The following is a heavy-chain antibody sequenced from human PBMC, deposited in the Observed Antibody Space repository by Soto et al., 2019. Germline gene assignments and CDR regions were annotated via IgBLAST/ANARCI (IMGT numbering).Heavy chain of an antibody. D-gene: IGHD3-10*01. Sequence: QVQFVQSGAEVKEPGASVKVSCTASGYTFTSHSMHWVRQAPGQRLEWMGWINAGKGNTKYSQKFQGRVSITRATSASKAYMELSSLRSEDTAVYYCARDSYYGSGSYNYFDYWGQGTLVTVSS. CDR1: GYTFTSHS. J-gene: IGHJ4*02. V-gene: IGHV1-3*01. CDR2: INAGKGNT. CDR3: ARDSYYGSGSYNYFDY.